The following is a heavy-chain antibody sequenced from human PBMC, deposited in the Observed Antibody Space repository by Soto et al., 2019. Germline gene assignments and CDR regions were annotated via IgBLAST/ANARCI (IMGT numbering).Heavy chain of an antibody. V-gene: IGHV3-15*07. CDR3: TTVSVTTLVPSYYYGMDV. Sequence: GGSLRLSCAASGFTFSNAWMNWVRQAPGKGLEWVGRIKSKTDGGTTDYAAPVKGRFTISRDDSKNTLYLQMNSLKTEDTAVYYCTTVSVTTLVPSYYYGMDVWGQGTTVTVSS. CDR2: IKSKTDGGTT. D-gene: IGHD4-17*01. J-gene: IGHJ6*02. CDR1: GFTFSNAW.